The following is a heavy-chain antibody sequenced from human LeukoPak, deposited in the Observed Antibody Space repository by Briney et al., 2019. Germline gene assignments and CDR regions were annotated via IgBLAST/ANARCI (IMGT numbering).Heavy chain of an antibody. CDR1: GGTFSSYA. CDR3: ARELAAAAGLNWFDP. Sequence: ASVTVSCKASGGTFSSYAISWVRQAPGQGLEWMGGIIPIFGTANYAQKFQGRVTITADKSTSTAYMELSSLRSEDTAVYYCARELAAAAGLNWFDPWGQGTLVTVSS. V-gene: IGHV1-69*06. CDR2: IIPIFGTA. J-gene: IGHJ5*02. D-gene: IGHD6-13*01.